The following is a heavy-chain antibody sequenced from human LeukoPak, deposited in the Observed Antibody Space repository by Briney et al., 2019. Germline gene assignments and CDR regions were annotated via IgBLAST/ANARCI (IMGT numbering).Heavy chain of an antibody. CDR3: AKEGTGSGSYYKGFDY. J-gene: IGHJ4*02. V-gene: IGHV3-23*01. Sequence: GGSLRLSCAASGVTFSSYGMSWVRQAPGKGLEWVSAISGSGGSTYYADSVKGRFTISRDNSKNTLYLQMNSLRAEDTAVYYCAKEGTGSGSYYKGFDYWGQGTLVTVSS. D-gene: IGHD3-10*01. CDR2: ISGSGGST. CDR1: GVTFSSYG.